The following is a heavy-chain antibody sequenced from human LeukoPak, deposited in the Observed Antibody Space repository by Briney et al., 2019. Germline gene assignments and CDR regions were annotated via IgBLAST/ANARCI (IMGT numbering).Heavy chain of an antibody. J-gene: IGHJ4*02. V-gene: IGHV1-3*02. CDR1: GYAFTNYA. D-gene: IGHD1-7*01. CDR3: ARSDYWDSLDY. CDR2: SNAGNGTT. Sequence: ASVRVSSTASGYAFTNYAMHWVRQAPGQRLEWMGWSNAGNGTTSYSQDFHGRVTITRDTSASTAYMELSSLRSEDIAVYYCARSDYWDSLDYWGQGTLVTVSS.